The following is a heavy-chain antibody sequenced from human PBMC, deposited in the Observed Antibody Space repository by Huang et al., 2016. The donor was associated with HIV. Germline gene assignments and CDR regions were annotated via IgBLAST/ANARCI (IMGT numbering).Heavy chain of an antibody. CDR1: GFTFTTYF. J-gene: IGHJ4*02. V-gene: IGHV1-46*01. CDR3: ARGNQRSRFIFEH. Sequence: QVQLVQSGAEVKRPGASVELSCKTSGFTFTTYFMHWVRQAPGQGLEWMGVIDPSGGTTNYAQKYQGRVTMTRDTSTRTVYREVSSLRSDDTAVYYCARGNQRSRFIFEHWGQGTLVTVSS. CDR2: IDPSGGTT.